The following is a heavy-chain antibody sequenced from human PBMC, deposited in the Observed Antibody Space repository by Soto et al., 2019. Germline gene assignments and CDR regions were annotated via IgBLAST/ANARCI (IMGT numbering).Heavy chain of an antibody. CDR1: GFTFSSYS. J-gene: IGHJ6*02. D-gene: IGHD1-7*01. CDR3: AVAITGTTWDYYGMGV. Sequence: PGGSLRLSCAASGFTFSSYSMNWVRQAPGKGLEWVSSISSSSSYIYYADSVKGRFTISRDNAKNSLYLQMNSLRAEDTAVYYCAVAITGTTWDYYGMGVWGQGTTVTVSS. CDR2: ISSSSSYI. V-gene: IGHV3-21*01.